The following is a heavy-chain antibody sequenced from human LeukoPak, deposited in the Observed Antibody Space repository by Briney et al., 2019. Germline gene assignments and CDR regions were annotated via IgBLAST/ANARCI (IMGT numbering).Heavy chain of an antibody. J-gene: IGHJ4*02. CDR2: IIPILGIA. CDR3: AIGSPMVQGVDLDY. Sequence: GASVKVSCKASGGTFSSYAISWVRQAPGQGLERMGRIIPILGIANYAQKFQGRVTITADKSTSTAYMELSSLRSEDTAVYYCAIGSPMVQGVDLDYWGQGTLVTVSS. V-gene: IGHV1-69*04. CDR1: GGTFSSYA. D-gene: IGHD3-10*01.